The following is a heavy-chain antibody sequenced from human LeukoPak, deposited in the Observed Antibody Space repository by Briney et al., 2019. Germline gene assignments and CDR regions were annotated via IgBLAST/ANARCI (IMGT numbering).Heavy chain of an antibody. J-gene: IGHJ4*02. CDR3: ARQTTTVTQFDY. D-gene: IGHD4-17*01. Sequence: GGSLRLSCAASGFPFSSFDMSWVRRAPGKGLEWVSVFSGSGGSTYYADSVKGRFTISRDNSKKTLYLLMNSLRAEDTAVYYCARQTTTVTQFDYWGQGTLVTVSS. CDR1: GFPFSSFD. CDR2: FSGSGGST. V-gene: IGHV3-23*01.